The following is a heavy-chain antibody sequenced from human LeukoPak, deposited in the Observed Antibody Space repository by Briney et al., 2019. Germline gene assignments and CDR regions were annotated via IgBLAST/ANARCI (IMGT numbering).Heavy chain of an antibody. V-gene: IGHV4-4*07. CDR3: ARDVICSSTSCYGGYYYYYYMDV. CDR1: GGSISSYY. CDR2: IYTSGST. J-gene: IGHJ6*03. Sequence: SETLSLTCTVSGGSISSYYWSWIRQPAGKGLEWIGRIYTSGSTNYNPSLKSRVTMSVDTSKNQFSLKLSSVTAADTAVYYCARDVICSSTSCYGGYYYYYYMDVWGKGTTVTVSS. D-gene: IGHD2-2*01.